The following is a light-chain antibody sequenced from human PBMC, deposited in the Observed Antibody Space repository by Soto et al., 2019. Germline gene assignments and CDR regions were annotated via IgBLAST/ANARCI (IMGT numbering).Light chain of an antibody. CDR3: QHHNNWPPGT. V-gene: IGKV3-15*01. CDR1: LSVGTN. CDR2: GAT. Sequence: VMTQSPATLSVSPGERATLSCRASLSVGTNLAWYQQKPGQPPRLLIYGATTRATGILARFSGSGSGTGFTLTISSLQSEDFAVYYCQHHNNWPPGTFGQGTRVEIK. J-gene: IGKJ1*01.